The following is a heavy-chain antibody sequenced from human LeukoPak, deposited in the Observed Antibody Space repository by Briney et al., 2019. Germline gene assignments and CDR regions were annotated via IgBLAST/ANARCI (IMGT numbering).Heavy chain of an antibody. Sequence: SETLSLTCTVSGGSISSSSYCWGWIRQPPGKGLEWIVSVYCSGGTYYNQSLKSRVTISVDTSKNQFSLKLSSVTAADTAVYYCAMFGELSGWFDPWGQGTLVTVSS. D-gene: IGHD3-10*02. CDR1: GGSISSSSYC. CDR2: VYCSGGT. CDR3: AMFGELSGWFDP. J-gene: IGHJ5*02. V-gene: IGHV4-39*01.